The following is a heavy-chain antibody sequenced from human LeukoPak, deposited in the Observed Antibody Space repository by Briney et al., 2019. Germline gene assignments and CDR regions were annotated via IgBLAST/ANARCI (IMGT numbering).Heavy chain of an antibody. CDR3: AKDLSTSSSGGYFDY. D-gene: IGHD6-6*01. CDR1: GYSMTTGYY. CDR2: IYHSGST. J-gene: IGHJ4*02. Sequence: SETLSLTCTVSGYSMTTGYYWGWIRQPPGQPPGKGLEWIGSIYHSGSTYYNPSLKSRVTISVDTSKNQFSLNLTSVTAAGTAVYFCAKDLSTSSSGGYFDYWGQGTLVTVSS. V-gene: IGHV4-38-2*02.